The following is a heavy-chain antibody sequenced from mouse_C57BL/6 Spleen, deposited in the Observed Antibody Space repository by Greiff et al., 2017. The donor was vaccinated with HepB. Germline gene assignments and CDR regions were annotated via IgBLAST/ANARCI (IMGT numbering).Heavy chain of an antibody. D-gene: IGHD2-4*01. Sequence: VQLKESGPELVKPGASVKISCKASGYSFTGYYMNWVKQSPEKSLEWIGEINPSTGGTTYNQKFKAKATLTVDKSSSTAYMQLKSLTSEDSAVYYCARLGYDYDPLYAMDYWGQGTSVTVSS. CDR3: ARLGYDYDPLYAMDY. J-gene: IGHJ4*01. V-gene: IGHV1-42*01. CDR2: INPSTGGT. CDR1: GYSFTGYY.